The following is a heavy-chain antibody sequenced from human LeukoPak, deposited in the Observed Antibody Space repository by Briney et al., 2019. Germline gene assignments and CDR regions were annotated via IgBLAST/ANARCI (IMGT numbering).Heavy chain of an antibody. J-gene: IGHJ3*02. CDR3: AKRLVVTATHAWPDAFDI. Sequence: GGSLRLSCAASGFTFSSYAMSWVRQAPGKGLEWVSAISGSGGSTYYADSVKGRFTISRDNSKNTLYLQMNSLRAEDTAVYYCAKRLVVTATHAWPDAFDIWGQGTMVTVSS. V-gene: IGHV3-23*01. CDR1: GFTFSSYA. CDR2: ISGSGGST. D-gene: IGHD2-21*02.